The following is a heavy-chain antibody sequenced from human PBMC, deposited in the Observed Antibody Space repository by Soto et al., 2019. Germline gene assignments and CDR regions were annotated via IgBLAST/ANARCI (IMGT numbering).Heavy chain of an antibody. Sequence: PGGPLRLSCAASGFAFRNYDMNCIRQAPGKGLEWVAVISYDGSNKYYAASVKGRFTISRDNSKNTLYLQMNSLRAEDTAVYYCAKDTIAVAGSLKYWGQGTLVTVSS. J-gene: IGHJ4*02. CDR3: AKDTIAVAGSLKY. CDR2: ISYDGSNK. D-gene: IGHD6-19*01. CDR1: GFAFRNYD. V-gene: IGHV3-30*18.